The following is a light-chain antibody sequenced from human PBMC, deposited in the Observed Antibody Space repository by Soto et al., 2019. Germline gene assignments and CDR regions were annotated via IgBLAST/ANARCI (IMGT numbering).Light chain of an antibody. CDR1: QSVSSN. V-gene: IGKV3-15*01. J-gene: IGKJ1*01. CDR3: QHHET. Sequence: EIVMTQSPATLSVSPGERATLSYRASQSVSSNLAWYQQKPGQAPRLLIYGASTRATGIPARFSGSGSGTEFTLTISSLQSEDFAVYYCQHHETFGQGTKVEIK. CDR2: GAS.